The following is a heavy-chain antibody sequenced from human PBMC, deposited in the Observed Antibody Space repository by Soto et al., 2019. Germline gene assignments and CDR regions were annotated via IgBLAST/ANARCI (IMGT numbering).Heavy chain of an antibody. D-gene: IGHD3-16*01. CDR2: ISKDGRST. V-gene: IGHV3-74*01. Sequence: EVELVQSGGGIVHPGGSLRLSCAASGFTFSNYWMHWVRQVPGKGLEWVSRISKDGRSTYYAASVKGRFTVSRDNTKGTLFVQMNSLRAEDSGVYFCAKDVYYVSSDIWGQGALVTVSS. CDR1: GFTFSNYW. J-gene: IGHJ4*02. CDR3: AKDVYYVSSDI.